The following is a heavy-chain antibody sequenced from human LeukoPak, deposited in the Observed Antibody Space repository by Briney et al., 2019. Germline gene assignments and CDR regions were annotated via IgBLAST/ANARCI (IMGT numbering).Heavy chain of an antibody. D-gene: IGHD4-17*01. CDR3: ARDRSYGEANAFDI. Sequence: PSETLSLTCTVSGGSISSGDYYWSWIRQPPGKGLEWIGYIYYSGSTYYNPSLKRRVAISVDTSKDQFSLKLSSVTAADTAVYYCARDRSYGEANAFDIWGQGTMVTVSS. CDR2: IYYSGST. V-gene: IGHV4-30-4*02. CDR1: GGSISSGDYY. J-gene: IGHJ3*02.